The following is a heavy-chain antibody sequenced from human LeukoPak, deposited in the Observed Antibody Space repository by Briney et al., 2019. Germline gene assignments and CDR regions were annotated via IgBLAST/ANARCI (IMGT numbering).Heavy chain of an antibody. CDR1: GGSISSGGYY. V-gene: IGHV4-31*03. Sequence: SRTLSLTCTVSGGSISSGGYYWSWIRQHPGKGLEWIGYIYYSGNTYYNPSLKSRVSISVDTSKNQFSLKLSSVTAADTAVYYCARVVFTSLDYYDSSGYYSVDYWGPGTLVTVSS. CDR3: ARVVFTSLDYYDSSGYYSVDY. CDR2: IYYSGNT. J-gene: IGHJ4*02. D-gene: IGHD3-22*01.